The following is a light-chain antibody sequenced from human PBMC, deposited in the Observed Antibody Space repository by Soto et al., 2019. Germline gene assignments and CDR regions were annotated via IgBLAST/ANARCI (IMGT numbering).Light chain of an antibody. Sequence: EIVLTQSPATLSLSPGERATLSCRASQSVSSYLAWYQQKPGQAPRLVIYSASTRATGIPARFSGSGSGTEFTLTISSLQSEDFAVYYCQQYKNWPSLTFGGGTRVEIK. CDR2: SAS. CDR3: QQYKNWPSLT. CDR1: QSVSSY. V-gene: IGKV3-15*01. J-gene: IGKJ4*01.